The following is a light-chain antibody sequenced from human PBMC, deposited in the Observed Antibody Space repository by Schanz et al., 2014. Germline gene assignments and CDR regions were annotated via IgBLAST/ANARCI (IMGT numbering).Light chain of an antibody. CDR2: TNN. Sequence: QSVLTQPPSASGTPGQRVTISCSGSTPNIGSNTINWYQQLPGTAPKLLIHTNNQRPSGVPDRFSASKSDTSASLAISGLRSEDEADYYCAAWDDSLGVVFGGGTKLTVL. J-gene: IGLJ2*01. V-gene: IGLV1-47*02. CDR3: AAWDDSLGVV. CDR1: TPNIGSNT.